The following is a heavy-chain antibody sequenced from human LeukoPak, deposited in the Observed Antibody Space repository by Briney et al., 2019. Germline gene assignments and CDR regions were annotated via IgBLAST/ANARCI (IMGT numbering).Heavy chain of an antibody. CDR1: GGSFSGYY. CDR2: INHSGST. Sequence: SETLSLTCAVYGGSFSGYYWSWIRQPPGKGLEWIGEINHSGSTNYNPSLKSRVTISVDTSKNQFSLKLSSVTAADTAVYYCARGHITMPSPPKKRRYYFDYWGQGTLVTVS. CDR3: ARGHITMPSPPKKRRYYFDY. D-gene: IGHD3-10*01. V-gene: IGHV4-34*01. J-gene: IGHJ4*02.